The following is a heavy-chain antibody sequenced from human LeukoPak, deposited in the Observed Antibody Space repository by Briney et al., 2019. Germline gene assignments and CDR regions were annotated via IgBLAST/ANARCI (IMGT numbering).Heavy chain of an antibody. D-gene: IGHD3-10*01. Sequence: PSETLSLTCTVSGGSISSSSYYWGWIRQPPGKGLEWIGYIYYSGSTNYNPSLKSRVTISVDTSKNQFSLKLSSVTAADTAVYYCARTPYYYGSGSYYSNWFDPWGQGTLVTVSS. CDR1: GGSISSSSYY. CDR2: IYYSGST. V-gene: IGHV4-61*05. CDR3: ARTPYYYGSGSYYSNWFDP. J-gene: IGHJ5*02.